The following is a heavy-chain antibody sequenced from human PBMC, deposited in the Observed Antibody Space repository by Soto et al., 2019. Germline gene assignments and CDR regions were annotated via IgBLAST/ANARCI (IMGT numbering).Heavy chain of an antibody. CDR2: VKSIPDGGTT. V-gene: IGHV3-15*01. CDR1: GFSFTNAW. J-gene: IGHJ4*02. Sequence: EVQLVESGGGFVMPGESLTLSCAASGFSFTNAWMTWVRQAPGKGLEWVGRVKSIPDGGTTDYAASVKGRFIISRDDSKTTLYLQMNSLKTEDTAVYYCKSDPSGAFWSPLADYWGQGTLVTVSS. D-gene: IGHD3-3*01. CDR3: KSDPSGAFWSPLADY.